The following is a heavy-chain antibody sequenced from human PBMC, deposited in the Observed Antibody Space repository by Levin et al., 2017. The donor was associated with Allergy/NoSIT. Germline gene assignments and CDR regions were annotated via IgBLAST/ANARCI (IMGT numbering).Heavy chain of an antibody. Sequence: SQTLSLTCTVSGGSISSYYWSWIRQPPGKGLEWIGYIYYSGSTNYNPSLKSRVTISVDTSKNQFSLKLSSVTAADTAVYYCARVEAAAYFDYWGQGTLVTVSS. J-gene: IGHJ4*02. CDR2: IYYSGST. CDR1: GGSISSYY. V-gene: IGHV4-59*01. CDR3: ARVEAAAYFDY. D-gene: IGHD6-13*01.